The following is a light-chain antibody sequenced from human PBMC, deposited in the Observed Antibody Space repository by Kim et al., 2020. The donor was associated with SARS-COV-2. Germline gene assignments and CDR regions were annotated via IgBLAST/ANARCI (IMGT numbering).Light chain of an antibody. V-gene: IGKV1-5*01. CDR3: QQYYYYPWT. Sequence: ASLGDRVTISFRASQSISTWLAWYQQNPGRAPTVLIYDASSLDSGVPSRFSGSGSATEFSLTITTLQPDDFATYYCQQYYYYPWTFGQGTKVDIK. J-gene: IGKJ1*01. CDR1: QSISTW. CDR2: DAS.